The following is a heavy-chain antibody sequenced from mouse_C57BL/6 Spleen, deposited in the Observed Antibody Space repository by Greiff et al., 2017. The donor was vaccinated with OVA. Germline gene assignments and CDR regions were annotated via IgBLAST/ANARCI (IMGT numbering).Heavy chain of an antibody. CDR3: ARAAAQSYYFDY. CDR1: GYSITSGYY. D-gene: IGHD3-2*02. CDR2: ISYDGSN. V-gene: IGHV3-6*01. Sequence: EVKLQESGPGLVKPSQSLSLTCSVTGYSITSGYYWNWIRQFPGNKLEWMGYISYDGSNNYNPSLKNRISITRDTSKNQFFLKLNSVTTEDTATYYCARAAAQSYYFDYWGQGTTLTVSS. J-gene: IGHJ2*01.